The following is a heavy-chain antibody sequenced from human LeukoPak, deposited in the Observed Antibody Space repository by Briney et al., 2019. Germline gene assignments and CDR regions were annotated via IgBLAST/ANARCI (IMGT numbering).Heavy chain of an antibody. J-gene: IGHJ3*01. CDR1: GFTFSSYW. V-gene: IGHV3-7*03. CDR2: IKQDGSEK. CDR3: AKDPRLCGGDCFTTIDV. D-gene: IGHD2-21*02. Sequence: PGGSLRLSCAASGFTFSSYWMSWVRQAPGKGLEWVANIKQDGSEKYYVDSVKGRFTISRDNAKNSLYLQMNSLRVEDTAIYYCAKDPRLCGGDCFTTIDVWGQGTMVIVSP.